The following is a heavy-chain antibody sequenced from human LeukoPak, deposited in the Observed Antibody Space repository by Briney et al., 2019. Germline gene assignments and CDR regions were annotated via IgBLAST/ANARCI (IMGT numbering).Heavy chain of an antibody. CDR1: GFTFSSYG. Sequence: PGGSLRLSCAASGFTFSSYGMSWVRQAPGKGLEWVSAISGSGGSTYYADSVKGRFTISRDNSKNTLYLQMNSLRAEDTAVYYCAKDYDYCSSTSCYALDYWGQGTLVTVSS. CDR3: AKDYDYCSSTSCYALDY. CDR2: ISGSGGST. J-gene: IGHJ4*02. V-gene: IGHV3-23*01. D-gene: IGHD2-2*01.